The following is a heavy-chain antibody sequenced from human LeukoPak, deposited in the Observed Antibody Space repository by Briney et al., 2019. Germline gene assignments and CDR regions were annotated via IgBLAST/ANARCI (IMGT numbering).Heavy chain of an antibody. V-gene: IGHV3-30*02. CDR1: GFTFSSYG. CDR3: AKDAEHSSGWYGSDFDY. Sequence: GGSLRLSCAVSGFTFSSYGMHWVRQAPGKGLEWVAFIRYDGSNKYYADSVKGRFTISRDNSKNTLYLQMNSLRAEDTAVYYCAKDAEHSSGWYGSDFDYWGQGTLVTVSS. J-gene: IGHJ4*02. CDR2: IRYDGSNK. D-gene: IGHD6-19*01.